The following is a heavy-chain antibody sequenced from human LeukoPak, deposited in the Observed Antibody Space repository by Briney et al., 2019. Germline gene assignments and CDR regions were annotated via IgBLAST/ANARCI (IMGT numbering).Heavy chain of an antibody. J-gene: IGHJ4*02. CDR3: ARDPFMITFGGVLDY. CDR1: GFTFSSYA. V-gene: IGHV3-30*04. D-gene: IGHD3-16*01. Sequence: GGSLRLSCAASGFTFSSYAMHWVRQAPGKGLEWVAVISYDGSNKYYADSVKGRFTISRDNSKNTLYLQMNSLRAEDTAVYYCARDPFMITFGGVLDYWGQGTLVTVSS. CDR2: ISYDGSNK.